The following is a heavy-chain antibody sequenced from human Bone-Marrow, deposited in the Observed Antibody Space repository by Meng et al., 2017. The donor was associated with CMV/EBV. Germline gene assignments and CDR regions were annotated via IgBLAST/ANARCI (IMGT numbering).Heavy chain of an antibody. CDR1: GFSLSNARMG. CDR2: IYYSGST. CDR3: ARVEVPAAIRY. D-gene: IGHD2-2*02. J-gene: IGHJ4*02. Sequence: SGPTLVKPTETLTLTCTVSGFSLSNARMGVSWIRQPPGKGLEWIGYIYYSGSTNYNPSLKSRVTISVDTSKNQFSLKLSSVTAADTAVYYCARVEVPAAIRYWGQGTRVTVSS. V-gene: IGHV4-61*01.